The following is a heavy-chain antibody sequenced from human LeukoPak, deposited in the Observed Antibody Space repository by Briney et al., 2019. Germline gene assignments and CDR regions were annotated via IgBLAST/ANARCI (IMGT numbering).Heavy chain of an antibody. CDR2: MNPNSGNT. CDR3: ARERAPYCSSTSRYWSPDWFDP. D-gene: IGHD2-2*01. J-gene: IGHJ5*02. V-gene: IGHV1-8*03. Sequence: ASVKVSCKASGYTFTSYDINWVRQATGQGLEWMGWMNPNSGNTGYAQKFQGRVTITRNTSISTAYMELSSLRSEDTAVYYCARERAPYCSSTSRYWSPDWFDPWGQGTLVTVSS. CDR1: GYTFTSYD.